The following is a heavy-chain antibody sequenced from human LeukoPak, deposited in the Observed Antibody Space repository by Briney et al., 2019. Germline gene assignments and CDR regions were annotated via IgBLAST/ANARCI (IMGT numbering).Heavy chain of an antibody. J-gene: IGHJ6*02. V-gene: IGHV3-53*01. CDR2: IYSGGST. CDR1: GFTVSSNY. CDR3: ARGYYYYYGMDV. Sequence: GGSLRLSCAASGFTVSSNYMSWVRQAPGKGLEWVSVIYSGGSTYYADSVKGRFTISRDNSKNTLYLQMNSLRAGDTAVYYCARGYYYYYGMDVWGQGTTVTVSS.